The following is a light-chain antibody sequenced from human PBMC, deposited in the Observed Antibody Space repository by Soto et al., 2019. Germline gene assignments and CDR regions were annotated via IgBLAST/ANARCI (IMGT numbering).Light chain of an antibody. V-gene: IGKV3-20*01. Sequence: EIVLTQSPGTLSLSPGERATLSCRASQSVSRSYLAWYQQKPGQAPRLLIYGASSRATGIPDRFSGSGSGTDFTLTISRLEPEDFAVYYCQQYGSSPWTFGQGTKEEIK. CDR2: GAS. CDR1: QSVSRSY. J-gene: IGKJ1*01. CDR3: QQYGSSPWT.